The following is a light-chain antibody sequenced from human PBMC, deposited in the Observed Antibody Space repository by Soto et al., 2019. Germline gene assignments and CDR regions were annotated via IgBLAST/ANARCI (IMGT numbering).Light chain of an antibody. V-gene: IGKV3-15*01. J-gene: IGKJ5*01. CDR1: QTILSN. CDR3: QQYNNWPIT. CDR2: GAS. Sequence: EIVMTQSPATLSVSPGERATLSCRASQTILSNLAWYQQIPGQAPRLLIYGASTRATGIPARFSGSASGTEFTLTISSLQSEDFAIYYCQQYNNWPITFGQGTRLEIK.